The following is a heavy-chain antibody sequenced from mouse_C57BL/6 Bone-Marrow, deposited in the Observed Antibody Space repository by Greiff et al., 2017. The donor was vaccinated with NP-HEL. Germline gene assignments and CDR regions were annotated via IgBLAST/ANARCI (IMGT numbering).Heavy chain of an antibody. Sequence: VQLQQSGAELVRPGASVKLSCTASGFNIKDDYMHWVKQRPEQGLEWIGWIDPENGDTEYASKFQGKATITADTSSNTAYLQLSSLTSEDTAVYYCTTHNFITTVVATDYYAMDYWGQGTSVTVSS. D-gene: IGHD1-1*01. V-gene: IGHV14-4*01. J-gene: IGHJ4*01. CDR2: IDPENGDT. CDR1: GFNIKDDY. CDR3: TTHNFITTVVATDYYAMDY.